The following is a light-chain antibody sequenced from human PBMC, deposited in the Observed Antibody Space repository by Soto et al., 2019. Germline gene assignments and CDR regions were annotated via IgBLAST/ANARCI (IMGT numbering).Light chain of an antibody. CDR2: SAS. CDR1: QNITTF. CDR3: QQTYSIPRM. Sequence: DIQMAQSPPSLSASVGDIVTISCRASQNITTFLNWYQQEPGKAPKLLIYSASSLQSGVPSRFSGSGSGTDFTLTITRLQPEDFSTYYCQQTYSIPRMFGQGTKVDFK. V-gene: IGKV1-39*01. J-gene: IGKJ1*01.